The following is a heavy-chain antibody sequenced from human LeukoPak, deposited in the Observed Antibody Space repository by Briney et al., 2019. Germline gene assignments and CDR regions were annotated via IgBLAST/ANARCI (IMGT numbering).Heavy chain of an antibody. V-gene: IGHV3-23*01. CDR3: AKQSSGWFDY. CDR2: ISGSGGST. D-gene: IGHD6-19*01. CDR1: GITFNNYA. J-gene: IGHJ4*02. Sequence: GGSLRLSCAASGITFNNYAMSWVRQAPGKGLEWVSAISGSGGSTYYADSVKGRFTISRDNSKNTLYLQMNSLRAEDTAVYYCAKQSSGWFDYWGQGTLVTVSS.